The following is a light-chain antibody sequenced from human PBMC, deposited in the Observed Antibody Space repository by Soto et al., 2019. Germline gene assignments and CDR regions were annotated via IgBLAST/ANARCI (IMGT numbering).Light chain of an antibody. CDR2: GAS. CDR3: QQYGSSPPYT. V-gene: IGKV3-20*01. J-gene: IGKJ2*01. Sequence: EIVLTQSPGTLSLSPGERATLSCRASQSISSSYLAWYQQKPGQAPRLLIYGASSRATGIPDRFSGSESGKDFTLTISTLEPEDFAVYYCQQYGSSPPYTFGQGTKLEIK. CDR1: QSISSSY.